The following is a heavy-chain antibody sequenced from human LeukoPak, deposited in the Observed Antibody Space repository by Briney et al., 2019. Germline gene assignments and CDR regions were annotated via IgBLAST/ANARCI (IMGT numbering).Heavy chain of an antibody. Sequence: SETLSLTCTVSGGSISSSGYYWGWMRQPPGKGLEWIGSIYYSGSTYYNPSLKSRVTISVDTSKNQFSLKLSSVTAADMAVYYCARGALAGDSDAFDIWGQGTMVTVSS. CDR3: ARGALAGDSDAFDI. CDR1: GGSISSSGYY. D-gene: IGHD4-17*01. V-gene: IGHV4-39*07. CDR2: IYYSGST. J-gene: IGHJ3*02.